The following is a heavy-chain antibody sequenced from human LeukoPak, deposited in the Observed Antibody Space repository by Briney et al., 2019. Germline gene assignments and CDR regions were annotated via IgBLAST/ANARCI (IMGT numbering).Heavy chain of an antibody. Sequence: GASVKVSCKASGYTFTSYGISWVRQAPGQGLEWMGWISAYNGNTNYAQKLQGRVTMTTDTSTSTAYMELRSLRSDDTAVYYCAGGPRGDYYGSGAFDYWGQGTLVTVSS. CDR1: GYTFTSYG. D-gene: IGHD3-10*01. V-gene: IGHV1-18*01. CDR3: AGGPRGDYYGSGAFDY. CDR2: ISAYNGNT. J-gene: IGHJ4*02.